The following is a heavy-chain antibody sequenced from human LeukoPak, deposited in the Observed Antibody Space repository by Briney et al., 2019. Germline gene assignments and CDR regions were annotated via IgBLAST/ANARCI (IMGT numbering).Heavy chain of an antibody. Sequence: GGSLRLSCAASGFTFSAYNMNWVRQAPGKGLEWFSYISSSRGTIYYADSVKGRFTISRDNAKNSLYLQMNSLRDEDTAVYYCARDLSPVVRASPMGYWGQGTPVTVSS. CDR2: ISSSRGTI. J-gene: IGHJ4*02. CDR1: GFTFSAYN. V-gene: IGHV3-48*02. D-gene: IGHD3-10*01. CDR3: ARDLSPVVRASPMGY.